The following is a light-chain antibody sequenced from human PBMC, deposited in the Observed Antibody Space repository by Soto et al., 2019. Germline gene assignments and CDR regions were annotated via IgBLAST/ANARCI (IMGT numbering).Light chain of an antibody. Sequence: DIQMTQSPSSLSASVGDRVTITCRASQTITNYLNWYQQQSGKAPKLLIYATDTLQSGVPSRFSGSGSGTDFTLTISSLQREDFATYYCQQAYGAPPTFGQGTKVDIK. CDR2: ATD. CDR1: QTITNY. V-gene: IGKV1-39*01. CDR3: QQAYGAPPT. J-gene: IGKJ1*01.